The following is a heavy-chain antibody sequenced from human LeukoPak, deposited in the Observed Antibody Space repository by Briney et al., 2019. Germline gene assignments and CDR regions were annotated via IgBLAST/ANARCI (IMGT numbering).Heavy chain of an antibody. CDR3: ARGEWELTSIDY. J-gene: IGHJ4*02. CDR2: IIPIFGTA. Sequence: SVKVSCKASGGTFSSYAISWVRQAPGQGLEWMGGIIPIFGTANYAQKFQGRVTITTDESTSTAYVELSSLRSEDTAVYYCARGEWELTSIDYWGQGTLVTVSS. D-gene: IGHD1-26*01. CDR1: GGTFSSYA. V-gene: IGHV1-69*05.